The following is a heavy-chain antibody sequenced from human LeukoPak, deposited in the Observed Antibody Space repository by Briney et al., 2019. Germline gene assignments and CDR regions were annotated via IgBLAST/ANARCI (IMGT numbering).Heavy chain of an antibody. D-gene: IGHD3-22*01. CDR2: VSAYNGVT. Sequence: ASVKVSCKASGYTFTSYAISWVRQAPGQGLEWMEWVSAYNGVTNYAQKFQGRVTMATDTPTSTAYMELRSLRSDDTAVYYCARVDLYYDSSGYSQAANDYWGQGTLVTVSS. CDR1: GYTFTSYA. J-gene: IGHJ4*02. V-gene: IGHV1-18*01. CDR3: ARVDLYYDSSGYSQAANDY.